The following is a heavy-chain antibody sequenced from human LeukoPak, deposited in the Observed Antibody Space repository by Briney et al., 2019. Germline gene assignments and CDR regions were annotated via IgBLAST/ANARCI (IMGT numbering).Heavy chain of an antibody. CDR3: ASKEPTTMPKEGYYYYYMDV. D-gene: IGHD4-17*01. Sequence: ASVKVSCKASGYTFTSYYMHWVRQAPGQGLEWMGIINPSGGSTSYAQKFQGRVTMTRDMSTSTVYMELSSLRSEDTAVYYCASKEPTTMPKEGYYYYYMDVWGKGTTVTVSS. J-gene: IGHJ6*03. CDR1: GYTFTSYY. CDR2: INPSGGST. V-gene: IGHV1-46*01.